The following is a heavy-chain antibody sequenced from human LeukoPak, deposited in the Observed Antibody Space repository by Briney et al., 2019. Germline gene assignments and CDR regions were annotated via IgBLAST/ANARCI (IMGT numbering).Heavy chain of an antibody. CDR3: ARVPGVLSAIDN. D-gene: IGHD7-27*01. Sequence: NPSEPLTLTCTVSGGSISSYYWSWLRQPPGKGLEWIGYMYYSGSTIYNPSLESRVTISVDTSKKQVSLKVSSVTAADTAVYYCARVPGVLSAIDNWGQGTLVTVSS. V-gene: IGHV4-59*01. CDR1: GGSISSYY. CDR2: MYYSGST. J-gene: IGHJ4*02.